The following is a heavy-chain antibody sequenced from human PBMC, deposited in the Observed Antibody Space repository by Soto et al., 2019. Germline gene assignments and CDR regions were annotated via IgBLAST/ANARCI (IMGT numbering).Heavy chain of an antibody. J-gene: IGHJ6*03. CDR3: AGVPDFWGYYYYMDV. D-gene: IGHD3-3*01. CDR2: MNPNSGNT. V-gene: IGHV1-8*01. CDR1: GYTFTSYD. Sequence: QVQLVQSGAEVKKPGASVKVSCKASGYTFTSYDINWVRQATGQGLEWMGWMNPNSGNTGYAQKFQGRVTMTRNTSISTAYMELSSLRFEDTAVYYCAGVPDFWGYYYYMDVWGKGTTVTVSS.